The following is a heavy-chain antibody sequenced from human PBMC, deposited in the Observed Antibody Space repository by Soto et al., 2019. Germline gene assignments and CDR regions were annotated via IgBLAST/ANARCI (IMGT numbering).Heavy chain of an antibody. V-gene: IGHV4-59*01. CDR1: VGSISSYY. Sequence: QVQLQESGPGLVKPSETLSLTCTVSVGSISSYYWSWIRQPPGKGLEWIGYIYYSGSTNYNPSLKSRVTISVDTSKNQLSLKLSSVTAADTAVYYCARGGMMYYDFRSGYHTPWAFDYWGQGTLVTVSS. D-gene: IGHD3-3*01. CDR3: ARGGMMYYDFRSGYHTPWAFDY. CDR2: IYYSGST. J-gene: IGHJ4*02.